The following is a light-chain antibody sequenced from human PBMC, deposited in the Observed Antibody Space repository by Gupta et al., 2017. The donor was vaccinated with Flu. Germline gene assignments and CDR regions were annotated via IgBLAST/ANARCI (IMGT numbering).Light chain of an antibody. CDR1: SFNVGSNF. CDR3: AAWDDGLSRVV. V-gene: IGLV1-47*01. J-gene: IGLJ3*02. Sequence: RVNISCSGSSFNVGSNFVFWYQQIPGAAPKLLIYRDNQRPTGVPDRFSGSKSGTSASLAVSDLRSEDEADYFCAAWDDGLSRVVFGGGTRLTVL. CDR2: RDN.